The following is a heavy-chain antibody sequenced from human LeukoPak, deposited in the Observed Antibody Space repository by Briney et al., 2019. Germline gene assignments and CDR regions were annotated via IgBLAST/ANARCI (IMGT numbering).Heavy chain of an antibody. Sequence: PGGSLRLSCAASGFTFSIYWMHWVRQAPGKGLVWVSRINSDGSSTSYADSVKGRFTISRDNAKNSLYLQMNSLRAEDMALYYCAKGKSGYSYSPFDYWGQGTLVTVSS. J-gene: IGHJ4*02. CDR1: GFTFSIYW. CDR2: INSDGSST. D-gene: IGHD2-21*02. CDR3: AKGKSGYSYSPFDY. V-gene: IGHV3-74*01.